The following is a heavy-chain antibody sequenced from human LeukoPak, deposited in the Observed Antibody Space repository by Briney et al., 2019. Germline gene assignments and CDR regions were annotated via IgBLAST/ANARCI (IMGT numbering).Heavy chain of an antibody. CDR1: VDSISRYY. CDR3: AREYSSGWLDY. D-gene: IGHD6-19*01. V-gene: IGHV4-4*07. J-gene: IGHJ4*02. CDR2: IYTSGST. Sequence: SETLSLTCTVSVDSISRYYWSWIRQPAGKGLEWIGRIYTSGSTNYNPSLKSRVSMSVDTSKNQFSLKLSSVTAADTAVYYCAREYSSGWLDYWGQGTLVTVSS.